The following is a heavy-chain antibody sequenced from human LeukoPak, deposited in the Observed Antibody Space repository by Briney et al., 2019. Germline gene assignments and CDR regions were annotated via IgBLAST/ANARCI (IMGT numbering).Heavy chain of an antibody. CDR2: IYYSGST. D-gene: IGHD5-18*01. Sequence: PSETLSLTCTVSGGSISRSGYYWGWIRQTPGKGLEWIGSIYYSGSTYYKSSLKSRVTISLDTSKNQFSLKLSSVTAADTAMYYCARARHGYIYGYRPNELGHFFDYWGQGTLVTVSS. CDR3: ARARHGYIYGYRPNELGHFFDY. J-gene: IGHJ4*02. V-gene: IGHV4-39*07. CDR1: GGSISRSGYY.